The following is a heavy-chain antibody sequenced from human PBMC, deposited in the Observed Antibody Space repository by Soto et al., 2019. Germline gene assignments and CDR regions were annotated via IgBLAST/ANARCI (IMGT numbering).Heavy chain of an antibody. CDR2: TYHSGNT. J-gene: IGHJ3*02. CDR1: RGSMSSSDW. D-gene: IGHD3-16*01. CDR3: ATWGSTAFDI. V-gene: IGHV4-4*02. Sequence: QLQESGPGLVEPSGTLSLTCAVSRGSMSSSDWWCWVRQAPGKGLEWIGETYHSGNTNYNPSLKSRVTLSVDTSKNQFSLTLTSVTAADTGVYYCATWGSTAFDIWGQGTMVTVSS.